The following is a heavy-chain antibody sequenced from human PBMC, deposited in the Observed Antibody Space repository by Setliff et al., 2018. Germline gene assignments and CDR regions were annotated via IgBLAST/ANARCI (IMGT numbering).Heavy chain of an antibody. D-gene: IGHD5-18*01. V-gene: IGHV1-8*03. CDR3: ARVRLGLPMVDY. CDR1: GYTFTSYD. CDR2: MNPNSGNT. Sequence: GASVKVSCKASGYTFTSYDINWVRQATGQGLEWMGWMNPNSGNTGYAQKFQGRVTITRNTSISTAYMELSSLRSEDTAVYYCARVRLGLPMVDYWGQGTLVTVSS. J-gene: IGHJ4*02.